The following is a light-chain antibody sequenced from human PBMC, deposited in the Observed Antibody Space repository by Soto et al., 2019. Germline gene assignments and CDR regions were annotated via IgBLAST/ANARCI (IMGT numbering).Light chain of an antibody. CDR1: QSLLHSNGYNY. J-gene: IGKJ1*01. CDR3: MQALQTPRT. CDR2: LGS. Sequence: DIVMTQSPLSLPVTPGEPASISCSSSQSLLHSNGYNYLDWYLQKPGQSPQLLIYLGSNRASGVPDRFSGSGSGTDFTLKISRVEAEDVGVYYCMQALQTPRTVGQGTKVDIK. V-gene: IGKV2-28*01.